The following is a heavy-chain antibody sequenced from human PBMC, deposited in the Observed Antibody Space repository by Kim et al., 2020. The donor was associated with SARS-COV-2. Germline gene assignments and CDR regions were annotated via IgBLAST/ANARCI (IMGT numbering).Heavy chain of an antibody. CDR1: GGSFSGYY. V-gene: IGHV4-34*01. CDR2: INHSGST. Sequence: SETLSLTCAVYGGSFSGYYWSWIRQPPGKGLEWIGEINHSGSTNYNPSLKSRVTISVDTSKNQFSLKLSSVTAADTAVYYCARGPRHITMVRGVITTFD. D-gene: IGHD3-10*01. J-gene: IGHJ4*01. CDR3: ARGPRHITMVRGVITTFD.